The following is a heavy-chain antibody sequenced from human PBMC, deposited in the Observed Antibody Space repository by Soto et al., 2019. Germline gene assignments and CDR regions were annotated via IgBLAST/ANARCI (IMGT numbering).Heavy chain of an antibody. J-gene: IGHJ4*02. Sequence: GGSLRLSCAASGFTLSSYAMTLVRQAPGKGLEWVSTISGSAGSTYYADSVKGRFTISRDSSENTLYLQMNSLRAEDTAVYYCAKDVRRTRDFNPVDYWGQGTLVTVSS. V-gene: IGHV3-23*01. CDR2: ISGSAGST. CDR1: GFTLSSYA. CDR3: AKDVRRTRDFNPVDY. D-gene: IGHD3-10*02.